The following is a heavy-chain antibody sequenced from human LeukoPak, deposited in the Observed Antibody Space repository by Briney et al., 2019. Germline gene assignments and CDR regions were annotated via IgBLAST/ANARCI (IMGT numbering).Heavy chain of an antibody. CDR1: GFTVSSNY. Sequence: GGFLRLSCAASGFTVSSNYMSWVRQAPGKGLEWVSVIYSGGSTYYADSVKGRFTISRDTSDNTLNLQMNGLGVEDSAVYYCAAKGNGYTGIYVFAHWGQGTLVTVSA. CDR2: IYSGGST. V-gene: IGHV3-66*01. D-gene: IGHD1-26*01. J-gene: IGHJ4*02. CDR3: AAKGNGYTGIYVFAH.